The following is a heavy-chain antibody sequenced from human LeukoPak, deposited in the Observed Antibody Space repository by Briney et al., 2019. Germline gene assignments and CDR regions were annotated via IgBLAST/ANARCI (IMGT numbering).Heavy chain of an antibody. Sequence: ASVKVSCKASGYTFTSYAMHWVRQAPGQRLEWMGWISAYNGNTNYAQKLQGRVTMTTDTSTSTAYMELRSLRSDDTAVYYCARVLVVVVPAAFDYWGQGTLVTVSS. CDR2: ISAYNGNT. J-gene: IGHJ4*02. CDR1: GYTFTSYA. CDR3: ARVLVVVVPAAFDY. V-gene: IGHV1-18*01. D-gene: IGHD2-2*01.